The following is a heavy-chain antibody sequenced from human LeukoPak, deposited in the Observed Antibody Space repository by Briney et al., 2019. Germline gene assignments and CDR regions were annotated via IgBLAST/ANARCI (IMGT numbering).Heavy chain of an antibody. CDR1: GFTFSNYF. J-gene: IGHJ4*02. V-gene: IGHV3-7*03. CDR2: INKDGSGT. Sequence: GGSLRLSCAASGFTFSNYFMGWVRQAPGKGLEWVANINKDGSGTSYADSVKGRLTISRDNAKNSLYLQMNGLRVEDTAVYYCAKGQVAGPTKNRFDYWGQGTLVTVSS. CDR3: AKGQVAGPTKNRFDY. D-gene: IGHD6-19*01.